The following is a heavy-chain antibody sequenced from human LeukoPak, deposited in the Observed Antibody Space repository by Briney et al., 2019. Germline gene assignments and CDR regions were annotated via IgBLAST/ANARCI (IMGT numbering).Heavy chain of an antibody. CDR2: IYYSGST. V-gene: IGHV4-59*01. CDR1: GGSISNYY. CDR3: ARTVYSSSWYAY. D-gene: IGHD6-13*01. J-gene: IGHJ4*02. Sequence: SETLSLTCTVSGGSISNYYWSWIRQPPGKGLEWIGYIYYSGSTSYNPSLKSRVTISVDTSKNQFSLKLSSVTAADTAVYYCARTVYSSSWYAYWGQGTLVTVSS.